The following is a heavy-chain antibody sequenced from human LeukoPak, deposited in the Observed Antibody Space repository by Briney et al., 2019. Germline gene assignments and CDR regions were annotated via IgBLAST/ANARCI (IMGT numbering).Heavy chain of an antibody. V-gene: IGHV3-23*01. Sequence: GGSLRLSCAASGFSFSSYAMNWVRQAPGKGLEWVSVICGSSSSTYYVDSVKGRFTISRDNSKNTLCLQMNSLRAEDTAIYYCAKGSGGSCHSATDYWGQGTLVTVSS. CDR3: AKGSGGSCHSATDY. CDR1: GFSFSSYA. CDR2: ICGSSSST. D-gene: IGHD2-15*01. J-gene: IGHJ4*02.